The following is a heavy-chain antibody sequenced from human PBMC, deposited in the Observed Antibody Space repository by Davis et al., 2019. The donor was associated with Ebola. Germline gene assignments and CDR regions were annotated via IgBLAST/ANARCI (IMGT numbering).Heavy chain of an antibody. CDR1: GFTFSSYG. Sequence: PGGSLRLSCAASGFTFSSYGMHWVRQAPGKGLERVAVIWYDGSNKYYADSVKGRFTISRDNSKNTLYLQMNSLRAEDTAVYYCARDVSQGGYFDLWGRGTLVTVSS. CDR2: IWYDGSNK. V-gene: IGHV3-33*01. D-gene: IGHD2-8*01. CDR3: ARDVSQGGYFDL. J-gene: IGHJ2*01.